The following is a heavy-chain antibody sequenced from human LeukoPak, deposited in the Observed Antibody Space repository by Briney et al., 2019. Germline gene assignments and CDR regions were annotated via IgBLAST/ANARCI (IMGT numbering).Heavy chain of an antibody. V-gene: IGHV3-23*01. J-gene: IGHJ4*02. CDR3: ARDPYNTILYRLAH. Sequence: SGGSLRLSCAGSGFAFGTFAMSWVRQAPGMGLEWVSSISADGQVTYYADPVEGRFTCSTDNSKSTMYLQLNSLRAEDTATYYCARDPYNTILYRLAHWGQGTLVTVSS. D-gene: IGHD3-3*01. CDR2: ISADGQVT. CDR1: GFAFGTFA.